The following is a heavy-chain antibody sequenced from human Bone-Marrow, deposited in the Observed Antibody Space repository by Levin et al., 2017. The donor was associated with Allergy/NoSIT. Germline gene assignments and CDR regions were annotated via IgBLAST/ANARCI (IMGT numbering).Heavy chain of an antibody. CDR2: ISSGNRTI. Sequence: GESLKISCATSGFTFSDYYMSWIRQAPGKGLEWISYISSGNRTIFYADSVKGRFTISRDNARNLLYLQMNSLRAEDTAVYYCARGPPAVTRNRFDSWGQGTLVTVSS. CDR3: ARGPPAVTRNRFDS. V-gene: IGHV3-11*01. CDR1: GFTFSDYY. J-gene: IGHJ5*01. D-gene: IGHD2-2*01.